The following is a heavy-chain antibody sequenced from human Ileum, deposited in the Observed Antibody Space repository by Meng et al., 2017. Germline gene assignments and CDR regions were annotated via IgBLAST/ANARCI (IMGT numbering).Heavy chain of an antibody. D-gene: IGHD7-27*01. CDR3: ARGTGDIRVGFDY. J-gene: IGHJ4*02. CDR1: GASIIGVNW. V-gene: IGHV4-4*02. CDR2: IHHSGST. Sequence: QVQLQQWGAGLVKPSGTLSLTCTVSGASIIGVNWWTWVRQTPGKGLEWIGEIHHSGSTNSIPSLKSRVTLSVDKSKNQFSLSMTSVTAADTAVYYCARGTGDIRVGFDYWGQGTLVTVSS.